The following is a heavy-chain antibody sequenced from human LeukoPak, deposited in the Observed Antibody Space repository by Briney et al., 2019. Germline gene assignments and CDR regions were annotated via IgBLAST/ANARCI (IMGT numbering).Heavy chain of an antibody. J-gene: IGHJ4*02. D-gene: IGHD1-1*01. Sequence: GGSLRLSCAASGFTFSSYAMSWDRQAPGKGLEWVSAISGSGSSTYYADSVKGRFTISRDNAKNSLYLQMNSLRAEDTALYYCAKDIGRGTLVLYYFDYWGQGTLVTVSS. CDR1: GFTFSSYA. V-gene: IGHV3-23*01. CDR2: ISGSGSST. CDR3: AKDIGRGTLVLYYFDY.